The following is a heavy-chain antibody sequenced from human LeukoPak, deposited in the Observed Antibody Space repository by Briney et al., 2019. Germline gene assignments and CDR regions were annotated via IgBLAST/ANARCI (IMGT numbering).Heavy chain of an antibody. CDR3: ARDRLTSGSYFFDY. Sequence: GGSLRLSCAASAFTFSDYSMNWVRQAPGKGLEWISYISGRSSTIYYADSVGGLFTISKDNAKNSMYLQMNSLRAEDTAVYYCARDRLTSGSYFFDYWGQGTLVTVSS. D-gene: IGHD1-26*01. CDR2: ISGRSSTI. J-gene: IGHJ4*02. CDR1: AFTFSDYS. V-gene: IGHV3-48*01.